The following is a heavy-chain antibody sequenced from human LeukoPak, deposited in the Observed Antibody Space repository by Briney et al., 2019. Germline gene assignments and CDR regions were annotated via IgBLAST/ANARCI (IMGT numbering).Heavy chain of an antibody. D-gene: IGHD2-15*01. CDR3: ARDGGYCSGGSCPSGWFDP. V-gene: IGHV4-4*07. CDR2: IYTSGST. CDR1: GGSISSYY. J-gene: IGHJ5*02. Sequence: PSETLSLTCTVSGGSISSYYWSWIRRPAGKGLEWIGRIYTSGSTNYNPSLKSRVTMSVDTSKNQFSLKLSSVTAADTAVYYCARDGGYCSGGSCPSGWFDPWGQGTLVTVSS.